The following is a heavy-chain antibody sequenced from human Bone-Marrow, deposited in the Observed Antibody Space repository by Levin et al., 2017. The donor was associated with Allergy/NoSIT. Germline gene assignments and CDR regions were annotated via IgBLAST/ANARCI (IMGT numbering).Heavy chain of an antibody. CDR3: AKGGIVVPAPTHFDS. Sequence: QAGGSLRLSCVASEFTFNTYGMHWVRQAPGKGLEWVAVISYHGSHKYYANSVKGRFSISRDNSKNTLYLQMNRLRVDDSAIYYCAKGGIVVPAPTHFDSWGQGTLVTVSS. D-gene: IGHD2-2*01. CDR2: ISYHGSHK. V-gene: IGHV3-30*18. J-gene: IGHJ4*02. CDR1: EFTFNTYG.